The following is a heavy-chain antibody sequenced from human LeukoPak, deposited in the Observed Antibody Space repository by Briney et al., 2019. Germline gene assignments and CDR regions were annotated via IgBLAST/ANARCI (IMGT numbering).Heavy chain of an antibody. Sequence: KPSETLSLTCTVSGGSISSYYWSWIRQPPGKGLEWIGYIYYSGSTNYSPSLKSRVTISVDTSKNQFSLKLSSVTAADTAVYYCARVLGYCSSTSCRPSTVDYWGQGTLVTVPS. D-gene: IGHD2-2*01. CDR1: GGSISSYY. J-gene: IGHJ4*02. V-gene: IGHV4-59*01. CDR3: ARVLGYCSSTSCRPSTVDY. CDR2: IYYSGST.